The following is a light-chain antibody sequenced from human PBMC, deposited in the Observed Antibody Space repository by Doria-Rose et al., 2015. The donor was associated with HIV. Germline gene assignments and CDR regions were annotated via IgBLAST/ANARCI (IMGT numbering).Light chain of an antibody. Sequence: TQSPGTLSLSPGARATLSCRASQSFSSTYLAWYQQKPGQAPCLLIYDGSTRATGIPDRFSASGSGTDFTLTINRLEPEDFALYYCHQYGTSWTFGQGTKVEI. J-gene: IGKJ1*01. V-gene: IGKV3-20*01. CDR3: HQYGTSWT. CDR1: QSFSSTY. CDR2: DGS.